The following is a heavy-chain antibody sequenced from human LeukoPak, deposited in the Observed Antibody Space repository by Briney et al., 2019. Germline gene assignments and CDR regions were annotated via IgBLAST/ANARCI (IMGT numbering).Heavy chain of an antibody. V-gene: IGHV4-39*07. CDR2: IYYSGST. Sequence: PETLSRTCNVSGGSISSSSYYWGWIRQPPGKGLEWIGSIYYSGSTYYNPSLESRVTISVDTSKNQFSLKLSSVTAADTAVYYCARLSGYGLHYYYHMDVWGKGTTVTVSS. D-gene: IGHD5-12*01. CDR1: GGSISSSSYY. J-gene: IGHJ6*03. CDR3: ARLSGYGLHYYYHMDV.